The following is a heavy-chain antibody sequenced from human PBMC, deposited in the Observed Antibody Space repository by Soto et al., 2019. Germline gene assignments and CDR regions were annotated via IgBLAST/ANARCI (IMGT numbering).Heavy chain of an antibody. CDR2: IIPIFGTA. D-gene: IGHD3-16*01. CDR3: AHSYRGRKGYYFDY. J-gene: IGHJ4*02. Sequence: QVQLVQSGAEVKKPGSSVNVSCKASGGTFSSYAISWVRQAPGQGLEWMGGIIPIFGTANYAQKFQGRVTITADESTSTADMELGSMRSEDTAVYYCAHSYRGRKGYYFDYWGQGTLVTVSS. CDR1: GGTFSSYA. V-gene: IGHV1-69*01.